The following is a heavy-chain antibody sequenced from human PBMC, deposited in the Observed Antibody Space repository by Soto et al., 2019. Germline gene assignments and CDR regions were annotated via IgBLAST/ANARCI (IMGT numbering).Heavy chain of an antibody. CDR2: IWYDGSNK. CDR1: GVSFNSYD. V-gene: IGHV3-33*08. Sequence: GWSLRLCCAACGVSFNSYDMHGVRQAPGQGLEWVAVIWYDGSNKYYAESVKGRFTISRDNSKNTLYLQMNSLRAEETAVYYCARDRVATRGPYYYYGMDVWGQGTTVTVSS. J-gene: IGHJ6*02. CDR3: ARDRVATRGPYYYYGMDV. D-gene: IGHD5-12*01.